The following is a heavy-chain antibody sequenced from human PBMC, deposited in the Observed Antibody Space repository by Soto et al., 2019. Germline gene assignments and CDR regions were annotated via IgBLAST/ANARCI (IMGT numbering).Heavy chain of an antibody. CDR3: ARDLTEPYYYYGMDV. CDR2: ISSSSSTI. Sequence: GGSLRLSCAASGFTFSSYSMNWVRQAPGKGLEWVSYISSSSSTIYYADSVKGRFTISRDNANYSLYLQMNSLRDEDTAVYCCARDLTEPYYYYGMDVWGQGTTVTVSS. CDR1: GFTFSSYS. D-gene: IGHD1-20*01. V-gene: IGHV3-48*02. J-gene: IGHJ6*02.